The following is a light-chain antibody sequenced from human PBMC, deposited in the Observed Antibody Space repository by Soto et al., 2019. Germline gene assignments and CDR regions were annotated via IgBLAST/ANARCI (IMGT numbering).Light chain of an antibody. CDR1: QSVTIDY. CDR2: GTS. V-gene: IGKV3-20*01. Sequence: EIVLTQSPGTLSLSPGEGATLSCRASQSVTIDYLAWYQQKPGQAPRLLIYGTSNRASDIPDRFSGSGSGTHFILTISRLEPEDVAVYYCQQFGDSPLTVGGGTTVEI. J-gene: IGKJ4*02. CDR3: QQFGDSPLT.